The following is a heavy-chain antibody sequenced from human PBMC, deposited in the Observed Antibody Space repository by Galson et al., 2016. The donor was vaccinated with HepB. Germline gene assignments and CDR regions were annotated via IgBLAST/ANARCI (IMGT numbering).Heavy chain of an antibody. CDR2: ISKSDSPI. Sequence: LRLSCAASGFPFTGYEFNWVRQAPGKGLEWLSYISKSDSPIYYADSVKGRFTISRDNIKKSLFLEMNSLRAGDTGVYYCARVGTWIHQYFYYKDVWGKGTTVTVSS. V-gene: IGHV3-48*03. J-gene: IGHJ6*03. CDR1: GFPFTGYE. CDR3: ARVGTWIHQYFYYKDV. D-gene: IGHD5-18*01.